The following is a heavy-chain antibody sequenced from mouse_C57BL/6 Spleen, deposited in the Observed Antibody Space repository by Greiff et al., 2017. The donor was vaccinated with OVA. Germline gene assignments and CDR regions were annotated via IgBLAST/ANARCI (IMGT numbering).Heavy chain of an antibody. CDR2: IHPNSGCT. CDR3: ARYCYGIDY. D-gene: IGHD1-1*01. Sequence: QVHVKQPGAELVKPGASVKLSCKASGYTFTSYWMHGVQQRPGQGLEWIGMIHPNSGCTNYNEKFKSKATLTVDKSSRTAYMLLSSLTSEDSAVYYCARYCYGIDYWGQGTTLTVSS. J-gene: IGHJ2*01. CDR1: GYTFTSYW. V-gene: IGHV1-64*01.